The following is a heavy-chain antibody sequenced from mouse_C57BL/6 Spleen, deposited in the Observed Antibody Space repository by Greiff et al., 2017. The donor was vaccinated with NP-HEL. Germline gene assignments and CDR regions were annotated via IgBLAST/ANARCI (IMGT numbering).Heavy chain of an antibody. CDR2: INPNNGGT. Sequence: VQLQQSGPELVKPGASVKIPCKASGYTFTDYNMDWVKQSHGKSLEWIGDINPNNGGTIYNQKFKGKATLTVDKSSSTAYMELRSLTSEDTAVYYGARLGYYGSSYSYFDYWGQGTTLTVSS. D-gene: IGHD1-1*01. V-gene: IGHV1-18*01. J-gene: IGHJ2*01. CDR3: ARLGYYGSSYSYFDY. CDR1: GYTFTDYN.